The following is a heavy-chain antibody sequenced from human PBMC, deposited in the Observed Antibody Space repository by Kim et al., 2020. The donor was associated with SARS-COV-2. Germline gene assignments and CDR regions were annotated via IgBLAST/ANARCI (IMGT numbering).Heavy chain of an antibody. Sequence: GGSLRLSCAASGFTFSSYSMNWVRQAPGKGLEWVSSISSSSSYIYYADSVKGRFTISRDNAKNSLYLQMNSLRAEDTAVYYCARDSLGYPDNYSSGWYVYYYYYYGMDVWGQGTTVTVSS. CDR3: ARDSLGYPDNYSSGWYVYYYYYYGMDV. D-gene: IGHD6-19*01. CDR1: GFTFSSYS. V-gene: IGHV3-21*01. CDR2: ISSSSSYI. J-gene: IGHJ6*02.